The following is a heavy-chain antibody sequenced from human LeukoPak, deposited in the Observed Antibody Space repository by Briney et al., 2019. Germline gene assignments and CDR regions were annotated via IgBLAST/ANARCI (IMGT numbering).Heavy chain of an antibody. CDR3: ARDRYYFDY. J-gene: IGHJ4*02. CDR1: GGSISSYY. Sequence: SETLSLTCTVSGGSISSYYWSWIRQPPGKGLEWIGYIYYSGSTNYNPSLKSRVTISVDTSKKQFSLKLSSVTAADTAVSYCARDRYYFDYWGQGTLVTVSS. V-gene: IGHV4-59*01. CDR2: IYYSGST.